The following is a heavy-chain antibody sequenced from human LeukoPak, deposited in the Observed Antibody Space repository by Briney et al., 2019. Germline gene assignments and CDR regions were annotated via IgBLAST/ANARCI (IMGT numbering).Heavy chain of an antibody. D-gene: IGHD1-1*01. Sequence: SETLSLTCTVSGGSISSSSDYWGWIRQAPGKGLEWIGSIYYHENTYYNSSLKSRVTISVDASKNQFSLKLNSVTAADTAVYFCARRAYSAAYWKHFDYWGQGTLVTVSS. CDR3: ARRAYSAAYWKHFDY. CDR2: IYYHENT. V-gene: IGHV4-39*01. J-gene: IGHJ4*02. CDR1: GGSISSSSDY.